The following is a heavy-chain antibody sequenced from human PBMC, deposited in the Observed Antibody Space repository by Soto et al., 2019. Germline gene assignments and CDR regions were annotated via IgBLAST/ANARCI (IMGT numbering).Heavy chain of an antibody. Sequence: EVQLVQSGAEMRKPGESLRISCMFSGDTFGNYWIAWVRQVPGKGLEWMGIIYVRDSDIKYSPSFQGQVTISADKSTSTAYLQWTRLKASDTAIYYCARHESTYFDCWGQGTLVTVSS. CDR2: IYVRDSDI. CDR3: ARHESTYFDC. CDR1: GDTFGNYW. V-gene: IGHV5-51*01. J-gene: IGHJ4*02.